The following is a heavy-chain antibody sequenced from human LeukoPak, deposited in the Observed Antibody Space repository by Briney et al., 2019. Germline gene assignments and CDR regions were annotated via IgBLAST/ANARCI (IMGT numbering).Heavy chain of an antibody. J-gene: IGHJ3*02. Sequence: PSETLSLTCTVSGGSISSNYWSWIRQPPGKGLEWIGYIYYSGRTNYNPSLKSRVTISLDTSKNQVSLKLRSATAADTAVYYCARRGKWELLHDAFDIWGQGTMVTVSS. CDR2: IYYSGRT. D-gene: IGHD1-26*01. CDR1: GGSISSNY. CDR3: ARRGKWELLHDAFDI. V-gene: IGHV4-59*08.